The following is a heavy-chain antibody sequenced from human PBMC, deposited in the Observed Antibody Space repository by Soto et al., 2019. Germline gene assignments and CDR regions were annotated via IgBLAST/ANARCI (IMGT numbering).Heavy chain of an antibody. CDR3: ASQGGQGDY. Sequence: QVQLQESGPGLVKPSGTLSLTCTVSGGSISSYYWSWLRQPPGKGLEWSGYIYYSGSTNYNPSLKSRVTMSVDTSKNQFSLRLRSVTAADTAVYYCASQGGQGDYWGQGTLVTVSS. J-gene: IGHJ4*02. V-gene: IGHV4-59*08. D-gene: IGHD3-16*01. CDR2: IYYSGST. CDR1: GGSISSYY.